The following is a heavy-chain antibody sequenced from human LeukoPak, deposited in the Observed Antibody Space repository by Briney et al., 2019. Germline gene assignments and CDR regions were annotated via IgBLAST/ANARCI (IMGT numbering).Heavy chain of an antibody. CDR1: GGSISSGVYC. CDR2: ICSSGSA. J-gene: IGHJ3*02. CDR3: ARGDTAMVNDAFDI. D-gene: IGHD5-18*01. V-gene: IGHV4-31*03. Sequence: SETLSLTCTVSGGSISSGVYCWSWIRQRPGEGLQWIGYICSSGSAYYNPSLKSRVTMSIDTSNNQFSLKLNSVTAADTAVYYCARGDTAMVNDAFDIWGQGTMVTVSS.